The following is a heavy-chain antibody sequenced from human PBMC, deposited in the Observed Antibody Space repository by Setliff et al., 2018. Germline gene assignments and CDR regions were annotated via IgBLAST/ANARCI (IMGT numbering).Heavy chain of an antibody. CDR1: GDSFSDYY. CDR2: VNHRGDT. J-gene: IGHJ4*02. D-gene: IGHD3-3*01. CDR3: RFWSGSYNNDY. Sequence: SETLSLTCAVYGDSFSDYYWSWLRQPPGKGLEWIEEVNHRGDTNYSPSLRGRVTMTVDAARKQLSLKISSMTAADAGVYYCRFWSGSYNNDYWGRGTLVTISS. V-gene: IGHV4-34*01.